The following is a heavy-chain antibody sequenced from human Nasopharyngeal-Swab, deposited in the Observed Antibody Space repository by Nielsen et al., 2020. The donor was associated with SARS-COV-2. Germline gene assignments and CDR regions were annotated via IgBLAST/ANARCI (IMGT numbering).Heavy chain of an antibody. CDR3: ARLDYDILTGWGGFDP. J-gene: IGHJ5*02. CDR1: GYSFTSYW. CDR2: IYPGDSDT. V-gene: IGHV5-51*01. Sequence: GESLKISCQGSGYSFTSYWIGWVRQMPGKGLEWMGIIYPGDSDTRYSPSFQGQVTISADKSISTAYLQWSSLKASDTAMYYCARLDYDILTGWGGFDPWGQGTLVTVSS. D-gene: IGHD3-9*01.